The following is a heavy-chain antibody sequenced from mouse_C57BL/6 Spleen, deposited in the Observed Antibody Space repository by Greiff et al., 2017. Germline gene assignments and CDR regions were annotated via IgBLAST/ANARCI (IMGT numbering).Heavy chain of an antibody. J-gene: IGHJ4*01. CDR3: ARYSYYAMDY. Sequence: EVQLQQSGPELVKPGASVKISCKASGYSFTGYYMNWVKQSPEKSLEWIGEINPSTGGTTYNQKFKAKATLTVDKSSSTAYMQLKTLTSEDSAVYYCARYSYYAMDYWGQGTSVTVSS. CDR2: INPSTGGT. V-gene: IGHV1-42*01. CDR1: GYSFTGYY.